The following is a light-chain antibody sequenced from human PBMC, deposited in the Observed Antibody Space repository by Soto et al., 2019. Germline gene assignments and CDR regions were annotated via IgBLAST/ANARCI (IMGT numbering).Light chain of an antibody. CDR3: QQRSDWPPT. CDR2: DAS. CDR1: QSLRNY. J-gene: IGKJ5*01. V-gene: IGKV3-11*01. Sequence: ENVLTQSPATLSLSPGDTATRSCRSTQSLRNYLAWYQQKLGQAPRLLTYDASKRATGIPARFSGSGSGTDFTLTITSLEPEDFAVYFCQQRSDWPPTFGQGTRLDIK.